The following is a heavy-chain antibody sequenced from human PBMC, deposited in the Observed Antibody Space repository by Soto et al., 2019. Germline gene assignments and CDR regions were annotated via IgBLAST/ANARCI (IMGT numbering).Heavy chain of an antibody. CDR1: GGTFSSYA. D-gene: IGHD3-10*01. J-gene: IGHJ5*02. V-gene: IGHV1-69*01. Sequence: QVQLVQSGAEVKKPGSSVKVSCKASGGTFSSYAISWVRQSPGQGLEWMGGIIPMFGTAHYAQKFQGRDTITAAQSTSTAYMELSSLRSVDTAVYYCARDPNLVRGVFDQGWFYNWFDRWGQGTLVTVSS. CDR2: IIPMFGTA. CDR3: ARDPNLVRGVFDQGWFYNWFDR.